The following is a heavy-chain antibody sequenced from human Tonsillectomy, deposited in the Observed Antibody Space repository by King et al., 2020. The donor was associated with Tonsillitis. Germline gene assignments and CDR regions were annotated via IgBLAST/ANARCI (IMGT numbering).Heavy chain of an antibody. CDR1: GFTFSSYS. Sequence: VQLVESGGGLVQPGGSLRLSCAASGFTFSSYSMNWVRQAPGKGLEWVSYISGSSNTIYYADSVKGRFTISRDNAKNSLYLQMNSLRAEDTAVYYCAGESSGRYFGRDWGPGALVTVSS. CDR3: AGESSGRYFGRD. J-gene: IGHJ4*02. CDR2: ISGSSNTI. D-gene: IGHD3-9*01. V-gene: IGHV3-48*01.